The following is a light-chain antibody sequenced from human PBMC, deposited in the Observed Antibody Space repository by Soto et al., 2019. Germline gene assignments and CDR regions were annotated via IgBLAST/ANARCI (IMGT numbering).Light chain of an antibody. CDR2: DAS. Sequence: DIQVTQSPSTLSASIGDRVTITCRASESVKSWLAWYQQKAGKAPKLLIYDASNLESGVPSRFSGSGSGTEFTLTISSLQPNDFATYYCQEYNSYWTFGQGTKVDI. V-gene: IGKV1-5*01. J-gene: IGKJ1*01. CDR1: ESVKSW. CDR3: QEYNSYWT.